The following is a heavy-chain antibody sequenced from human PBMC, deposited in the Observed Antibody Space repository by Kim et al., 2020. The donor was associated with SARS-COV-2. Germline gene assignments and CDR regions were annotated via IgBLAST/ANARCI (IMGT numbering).Heavy chain of an antibody. Sequence: SETLSLTCSVSGGSINTGGFYWSWIRQHPGKGLEWIGYIYYTGTTYFNPSLKSRLTISIDTSQNHFSLKLSSLTAADTAVYYCARERKSPGTANIGAYFDIWGQGILVTVSS. CDR2: IYYTGTT. CDR1: GGSINTGGFY. V-gene: IGHV4-31*03. CDR3: ARERKSPGTANIGAYFDI. D-gene: IGHD5-18*01. J-gene: IGHJ4*02.